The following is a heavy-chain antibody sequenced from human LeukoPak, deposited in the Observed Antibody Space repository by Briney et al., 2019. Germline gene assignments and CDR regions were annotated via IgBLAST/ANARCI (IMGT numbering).Heavy chain of an antibody. J-gene: IGHJ3*02. CDR2: INPNSGGT. CDR1: GYTFTSYD. Sequence: GASVKVSCKASGYTFTSYDINWVRQATGQGLEWMGRINPNSGGTNYAQKFQGRVTMTRDTSISTAYMELSRLRSDDTAVYYCARGKLVEDYDSSGYSYAFDIWGQGTVVTVSS. V-gene: IGHV1-2*06. CDR3: ARGKLVEDYDSSGYSYAFDI. D-gene: IGHD3-22*01.